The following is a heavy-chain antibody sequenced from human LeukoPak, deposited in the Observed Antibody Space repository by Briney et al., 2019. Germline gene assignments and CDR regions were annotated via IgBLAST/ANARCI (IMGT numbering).Heavy chain of an antibody. CDR2: IHYSGST. J-gene: IGHJ4*02. Sequence: SETLSLTCTVSGGSISSYYWTWIRQPPGKGLEWIGYIHYSGSTNYNPSLKSRVTISLDTSKNQFSLRLGSVTPADTAVYYCARGRVVVAATDYWGQGTLVTVSS. D-gene: IGHD2-15*01. CDR3: ARGRVVVAATDY. CDR1: GGSISSYY. V-gene: IGHV4-59*13.